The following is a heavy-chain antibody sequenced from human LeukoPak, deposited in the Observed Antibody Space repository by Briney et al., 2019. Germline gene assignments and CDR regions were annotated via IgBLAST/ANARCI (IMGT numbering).Heavy chain of an antibody. CDR2: ISSSGSTI. D-gene: IGHD6-19*01. CDR1: GFTFSSYE. CDR3: ARDGSSGWYYYYYYMDV. J-gene: IGHJ6*03. V-gene: IGHV3-48*03. Sequence: GGSLRLSCAASGFTFSSYEMNWVRQAPGKGLEWVSYISSSGSTIYYADSVKGRFTISRDNSKNTLYLQMNSLRAEDTAVYYCARDGSSGWYYYYYYMDVWGKGTTVTVSS.